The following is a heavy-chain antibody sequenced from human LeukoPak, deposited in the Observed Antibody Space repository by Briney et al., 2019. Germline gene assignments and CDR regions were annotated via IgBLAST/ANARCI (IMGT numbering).Heavy chain of an antibody. CDR1: GFTFSSYG. V-gene: IGHV3-30*02. D-gene: IGHD6-13*01. J-gene: IGHJ4*02. CDR3: ARSHTSSRDFDY. Sequence: GGSLRLSCAASGFTFSSYGMHWVRQAPGKGLEWVAFIRYDGSNKYYADSVKGRFTISRDNSKNTLYLQMNSLRAEDTAVYYCARSHTSSRDFDYWGQGTLVTVSS. CDR2: IRYDGSNK.